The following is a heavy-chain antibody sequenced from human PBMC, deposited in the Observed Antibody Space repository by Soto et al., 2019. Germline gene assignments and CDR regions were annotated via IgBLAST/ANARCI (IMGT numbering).Heavy chain of an antibody. CDR2: MNPNSGNT. CDR1: GYTFTSYD. Sequence: ASVKVSCKASGYTFTSYDINWVRQATGQGLEWMGWMNPNSGNTGYAQKFQGRVTMTRNTSISTAYMELSSLRSEDTAVYYCARVVYNGNDEGLRSDYWGQGTLVTVSS. CDR3: ARVVYNGNDEGLRSDY. J-gene: IGHJ4*02. D-gene: IGHD1-20*01. V-gene: IGHV1-8*01.